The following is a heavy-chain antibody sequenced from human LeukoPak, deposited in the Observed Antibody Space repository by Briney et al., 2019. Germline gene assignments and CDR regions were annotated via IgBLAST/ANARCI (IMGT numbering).Heavy chain of an antibody. J-gene: IGHJ6*02. CDR3: ASGGIVATIDYYYGMDV. CDR1: GGSFSGYY. V-gene: IGHV4-34*01. Sequence: KPSETLSLTCAVYGGSFSGYYWSWIRQPPGKGLEWIGEINHSGSTNYNPSLKSRVTISVDTSKNQFSLKLSSVTAADTAVYYCASGGIVATIDYYYGMDVWGQGTTVTVSS. CDR2: INHSGST. D-gene: IGHD5-12*01.